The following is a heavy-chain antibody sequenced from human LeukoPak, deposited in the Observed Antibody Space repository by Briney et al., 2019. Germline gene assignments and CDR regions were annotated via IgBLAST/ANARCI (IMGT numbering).Heavy chain of an antibody. Sequence: SETLSLTCTVSGASISSYYWSWIRQPPGKGLEWIGYVHYSGSTNYNPSLRSRVTMSVDTSKDQFSLKVTSVTVADTAVYYCARGGNYGDYDGNFDYWGQGSLATVSS. CDR1: GASISSYY. CDR3: ARGGNYGDYDGNFDY. D-gene: IGHD4-17*01. CDR2: VHYSGST. J-gene: IGHJ4*02. V-gene: IGHV4-59*08.